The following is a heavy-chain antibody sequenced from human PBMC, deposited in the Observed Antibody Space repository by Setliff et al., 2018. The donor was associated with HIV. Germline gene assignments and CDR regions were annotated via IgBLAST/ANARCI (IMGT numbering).Heavy chain of an antibody. D-gene: IGHD3-3*01. Sequence: GGSLRLSCAATGFTFSSYVLHWVRQAPGKGLEWVAVMSTGGDIKIYADSVKGRFTISRDNSKNTLFLQMNSLRPEDTATYYCARGTDYDLWTYYYYMDVWGKGTTVTV. J-gene: IGHJ6*03. V-gene: IGHV3-30-3*01. CDR3: ARGTDYDLWTYYYYMDV. CDR2: MSTGGDIK. CDR1: GFTFSSYV.